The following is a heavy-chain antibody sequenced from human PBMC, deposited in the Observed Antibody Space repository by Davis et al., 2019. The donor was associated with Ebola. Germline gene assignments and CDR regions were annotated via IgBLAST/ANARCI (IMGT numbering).Heavy chain of an antibody. V-gene: IGHV3-30*03. CDR2: ISYDGSNK. D-gene: IGHD5-24*01. Sequence: PGGSLRLSCAASGFTFSSYGMHWVRQAPGKGLEWVAVISYDGSNKYYADSVKGRFTISRDNAKNSLYLQMNSLRDEDTAVYYCARDDATTAVLDPWGQGTLVTVSS. CDR3: ARDDATTAVLDP. CDR1: GFTFSSYG. J-gene: IGHJ5*02.